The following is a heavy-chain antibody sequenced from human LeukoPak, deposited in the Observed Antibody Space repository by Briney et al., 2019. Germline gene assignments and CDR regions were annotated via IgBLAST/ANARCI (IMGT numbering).Heavy chain of an antibody. V-gene: IGHV4-59*01. CDR1: GVSISSYY. CDR3: ARAWATDYFDY. J-gene: IGHJ4*02. CDR2: MYYSGTI. Sequence: SETLSLTCTVSGVSISSYYWSWIRQPPGKGLEWIGYMYYSGTINYNPSLKSRVTISVDTSKNQFSLELSSVTAADTAMYYCARAWATDYFDYWGQGTLVTVSS.